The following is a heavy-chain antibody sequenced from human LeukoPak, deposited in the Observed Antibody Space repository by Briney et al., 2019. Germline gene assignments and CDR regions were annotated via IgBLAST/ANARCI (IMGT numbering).Heavy chain of an antibody. CDR3: ARVFGYSSGWHHFDF. Sequence: ASVKVSCKAPGYTFTSYGISWVRQAPGQGLEYMGWISAYNGNTNYAQKVEGRVTMTTDTSTSTAYMELRSLRSDDTAVYYCARVFGYSSGWHHFDFWGQGTLVTVSS. J-gene: IGHJ4*02. CDR1: GYTFTSYG. CDR2: ISAYNGNT. D-gene: IGHD6-19*01. V-gene: IGHV1-18*01.